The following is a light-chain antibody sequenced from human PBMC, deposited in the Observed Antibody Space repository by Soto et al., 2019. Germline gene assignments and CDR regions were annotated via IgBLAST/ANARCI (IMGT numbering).Light chain of an antibody. V-gene: IGKV3-11*01. CDR3: QQRSNWPPIT. Sequence: EIGLTQSPATLALSPGGRAPLSCRASQSVSSYLAWYQQKPGQAPRLLIYDASNRATGIPARFSGSGSGTDFTLTISSLEPEDFAVYYCQQRSNWPPITFGQGTRLEIK. J-gene: IGKJ5*01. CDR1: QSVSSY. CDR2: DAS.